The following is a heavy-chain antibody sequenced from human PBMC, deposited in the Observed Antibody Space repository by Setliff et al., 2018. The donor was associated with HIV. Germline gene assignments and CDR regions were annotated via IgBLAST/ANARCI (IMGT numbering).Heavy chain of an antibody. D-gene: IGHD6-19*01. CDR1: GDSISSGGYY. V-gene: IGHV4-61*02. CDR2: IYTSGNTNYNPST. Sequence: PSETLSLTCTVSGDSISSGGYYWSWIRQPDGQGLEWIGRIYTSGNTNYNPSTNYNPSPKSRIPISLETSRNQFSLRVTPVTATDTAVYYCTRQSPVAGSGAFDIWGQGTMVTVSS. J-gene: IGHJ3*02. CDR3: TRQSPVAGSGAFDI.